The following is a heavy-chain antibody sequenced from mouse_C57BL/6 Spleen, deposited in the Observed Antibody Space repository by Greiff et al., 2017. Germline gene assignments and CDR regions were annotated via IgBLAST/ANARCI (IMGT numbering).Heavy chain of an antibody. J-gene: IGHJ3*01. CDR1: GYTFTSYW. D-gene: IGHD2-4*01. V-gene: IGHV1-55*01. Sequence: VQLQQPGAELVKPGASVKMSCKASGYTFTSYWITWVKQRPGQGLEWIGDIYPGSGSTNYNQKFKSKATLTVDTSSSTAYMQLSSLTSEDSAVYYCARGYDYDGTWFAYWGKGTLVTVSA. CDR3: ARGYDYDGTWFAY. CDR2: IYPGSGST.